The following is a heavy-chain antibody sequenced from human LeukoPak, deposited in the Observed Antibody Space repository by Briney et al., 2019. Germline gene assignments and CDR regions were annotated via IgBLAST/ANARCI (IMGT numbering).Heavy chain of an antibody. CDR3: ARHGYSGSYLNVFDI. Sequence: SETLSLTCTVSGGSISSYYWSWIRQPPGKGLEWIGYIYYSGSTNYNPSLKSRVTISVDTSKNQFSLKLSSVTAADTAVYYCARHGYSGSYLNVFDIWGQGTMVTVSS. D-gene: IGHD1-26*01. CDR1: GGSISSYY. J-gene: IGHJ3*02. CDR2: IYYSGST. V-gene: IGHV4-59*08.